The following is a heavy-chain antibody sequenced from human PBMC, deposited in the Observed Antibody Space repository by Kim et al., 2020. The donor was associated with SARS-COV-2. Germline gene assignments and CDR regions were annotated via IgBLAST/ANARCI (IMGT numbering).Heavy chain of an antibody. CDR2: DGRNK. CDR3: ARDGFDY. J-gene: IGHJ4*02. V-gene: IGHV3-30*01. Sequence: DGRNKYSADSVKGRFTISRDNSKNTMYLQMNSLRAEDTAVYYCARDGFDYWGQGTLVTVSS.